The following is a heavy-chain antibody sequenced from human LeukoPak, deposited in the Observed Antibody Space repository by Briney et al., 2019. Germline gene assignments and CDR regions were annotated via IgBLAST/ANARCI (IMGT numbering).Heavy chain of an antibody. Sequence: ASVKVSCKASGYTSTGYYMHWARQAPGQGLEWMGWINPNSGATNYAQKFQGRVTMTRDTSISTAYMELSRLRSDDMAVYYCARDPGLKFDYWGQGTLVTISS. CDR1: GYTSTGYY. D-gene: IGHD2-8*01. CDR2: INPNSGAT. V-gene: IGHV1-2*02. J-gene: IGHJ4*02. CDR3: ARDPGLKFDY.